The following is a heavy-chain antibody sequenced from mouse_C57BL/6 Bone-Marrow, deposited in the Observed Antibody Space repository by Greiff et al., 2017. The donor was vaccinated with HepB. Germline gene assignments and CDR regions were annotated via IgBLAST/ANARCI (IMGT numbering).Heavy chain of an antibody. CDR1: GFNIKDDY. Sequence: VQLQQSGAELVRPGASVKLSCTASGFNIKDDYMHWVKQRPEQGLEWIGWIDPENGDTEYASKFQGKATIPADTSSNTAYLQLSSLTSEDTAVYYCTTPGDLDYWGQGTTLTVSS. CDR3: TTPGDLDY. CDR2: IDPENGDT. D-gene: IGHD3-3*01. V-gene: IGHV14-4*01. J-gene: IGHJ2*01.